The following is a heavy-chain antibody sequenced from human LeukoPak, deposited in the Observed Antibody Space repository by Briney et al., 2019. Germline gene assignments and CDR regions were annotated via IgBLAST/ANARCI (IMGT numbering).Heavy chain of an antibody. V-gene: IGHV1-69*04. CDR3: AREVVRQQLEGPVDY. D-gene: IGHD6-13*01. Sequence: SVKVSCKASGGTFSSYAISWVRQAPGRGLEWMGRIIPILGIANYAQKFQGRVTITADKSTSTAYMELSSLRSEDTAVYYCAREVVRQQLEGPVDYWGQGTLVTVSS. CDR1: GGTFSSYA. J-gene: IGHJ4*02. CDR2: IIPILGIA.